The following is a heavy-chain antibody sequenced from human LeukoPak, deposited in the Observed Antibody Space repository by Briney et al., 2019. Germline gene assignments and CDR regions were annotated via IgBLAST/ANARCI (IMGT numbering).Heavy chain of an antibody. CDR1: GYTFTSYD. J-gene: IGHJ4*02. D-gene: IGHD2-2*01. Sequence: ASVKVSCKASGYTFTSYDINWVRQATGQGLEWMGWMNPNSGNTGYAQKFQGRVTMTRNTSISTAYMELSSLRSEDTAVYYCAGDLKFRSTSCYGHGYWGQGTLVTVSS. V-gene: IGHV1-8*01. CDR2: MNPNSGNT. CDR3: AGDLKFRSTSCYGHGY.